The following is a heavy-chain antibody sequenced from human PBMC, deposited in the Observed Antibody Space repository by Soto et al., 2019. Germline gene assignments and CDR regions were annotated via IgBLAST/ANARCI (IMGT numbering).Heavy chain of an antibody. CDR2: TFHSGTT. D-gene: IGHD1-1*01. CDR3: ARDTSVNFYLGPFEY. V-gene: IGHV4-4*02. J-gene: IGHJ4*02. CDR1: GGSVSSSNW. Sequence: SETLSLTCEVSGGSVSSSNWWSWVRQAPGKGLEWIGETFHSGTTNYNPSLRNRVTISVDKSSNQFSLKMSSVTAADTAVYYCARDTSVNFYLGPFEYWGQGMQVTVSS.